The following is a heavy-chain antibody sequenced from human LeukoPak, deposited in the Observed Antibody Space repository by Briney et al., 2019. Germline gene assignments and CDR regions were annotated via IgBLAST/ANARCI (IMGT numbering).Heavy chain of an antibody. Sequence: GGSLRLSCAASGFAFSTYAMSWVRQAPGKGLEWVSAVTVSGRGGSTYYADSVKGRFTISRDNSKNTLYLQMNSLRAEDTALYCCAKSPTYCGSDCYSTFDYWGQGNLVTVSS. CDR2: VTVSGRGGST. D-gene: IGHD2-21*02. J-gene: IGHJ4*02. CDR1: GFAFSTYA. V-gene: IGHV3-23*01. CDR3: AKSPTYCGSDCYSTFDY.